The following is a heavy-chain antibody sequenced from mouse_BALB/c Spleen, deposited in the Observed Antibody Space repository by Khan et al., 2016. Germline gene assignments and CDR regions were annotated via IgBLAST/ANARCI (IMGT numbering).Heavy chain of an antibody. CDR1: GYTFTSYW. J-gene: IGHJ2*01. V-gene: IGHV1S81*02. Sequence: QVQLQQSGAELVKAGASVKMSCKASGYTFTSYWMHWVKQRLGQGLEWFAETNPTNGRTYYNEKFKSKATLTVDQYSSTAYMLLSGPTFEDSAVYYCARIKKIVATYFDYWGQGTTLTVSS. CDR2: TNPTNGRT. D-gene: IGHD1-1*01. CDR3: ARIKKIVATYFDY.